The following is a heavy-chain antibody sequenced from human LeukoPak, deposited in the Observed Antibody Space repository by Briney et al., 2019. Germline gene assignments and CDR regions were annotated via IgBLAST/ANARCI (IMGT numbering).Heavy chain of an antibody. CDR1: GFSFRSYN. Sequence: GGSLRLSCAASGFSFRSYNMNWVRQAPGKGLEWVSSISGSSSYIYYADSVKGRFTISRDNAKSSLFLQMNSLRAEDTAVYYCARIPYSSSSYWGQGTLVTVSS. CDR3: ARIPYSSSSY. CDR2: ISGSSSYI. J-gene: IGHJ4*02. V-gene: IGHV3-21*01. D-gene: IGHD6-6*01.